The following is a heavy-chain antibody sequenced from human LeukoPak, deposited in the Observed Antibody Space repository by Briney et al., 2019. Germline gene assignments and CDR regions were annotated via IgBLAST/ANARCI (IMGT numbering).Heavy chain of an antibody. CDR2: ISGSGGTT. Sequence: GGSLRLSCVASGLTFSSDGMSWVRQAPGRGLEWVAVISGSGGTTYYADAVKGRFTISIDNSKKTPYLQMSSLGADDTAVYFCAKSIEGVVRGSYYYYSYMDVWGKGTTVTVSS. CDR3: AKSIEGVVRGSYYYYSYMDV. CDR1: GLTFSSDG. D-gene: IGHD3-3*01. J-gene: IGHJ6*03. V-gene: IGHV3-23*01.